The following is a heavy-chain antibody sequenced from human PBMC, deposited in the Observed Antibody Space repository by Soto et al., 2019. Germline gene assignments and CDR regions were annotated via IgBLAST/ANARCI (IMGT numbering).Heavy chain of an antibody. Sequence: ASVKVSCKASGYTFTSYYMHWVRQAPGQGLEWMGIINPSGGSTSYAQKFQGRVTMTRDTSTSTVYMGLSSLRSEDTAVYYCARGYRTDYYDSSGYYAAFDYWGQGTLVTVSS. J-gene: IGHJ4*02. CDR3: ARGYRTDYYDSSGYYAAFDY. D-gene: IGHD3-22*01. CDR2: INPSGGST. V-gene: IGHV1-46*01. CDR1: GYTFTSYY.